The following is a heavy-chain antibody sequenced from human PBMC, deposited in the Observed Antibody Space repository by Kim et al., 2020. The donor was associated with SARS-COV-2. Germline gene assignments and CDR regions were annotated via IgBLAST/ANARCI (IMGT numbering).Heavy chain of an antibody. Sequence: GGSLRLSCAASGFTFSSYSMNWVRQAPGKGLEWVSSISSSSSYIYYADSVKGRFTISRDNAKNSLYLQMNSLRAEDTAVYYCARGIPSKGSGYYSPWDYYYYMDVWGKGTTVTVSS. J-gene: IGHJ6*03. CDR2: ISSSSSYI. V-gene: IGHV3-21*01. D-gene: IGHD3-22*01. CDR3: ARGIPSKGSGYYSPWDYYYYMDV. CDR1: GFTFSSYS.